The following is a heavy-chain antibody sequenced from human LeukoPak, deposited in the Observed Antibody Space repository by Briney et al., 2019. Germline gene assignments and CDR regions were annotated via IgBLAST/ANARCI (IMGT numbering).Heavy chain of an antibody. V-gene: IGHV4-59*06. CDR1: GGSFSYYY. CDR3: VGTNYYDSSGFDY. Sequence: KTSETLSLTCAIYGGSFSYYYWSWIRQHPGKGLEWIGYIYYSGSTYYNPSLKSRVTISVDTSKNQFSLKLSSVTAADTAVYYCVGTNYYDSSGFDYWGQGTLVTVSS. J-gene: IGHJ4*02. CDR2: IYYSGST. D-gene: IGHD3-22*01.